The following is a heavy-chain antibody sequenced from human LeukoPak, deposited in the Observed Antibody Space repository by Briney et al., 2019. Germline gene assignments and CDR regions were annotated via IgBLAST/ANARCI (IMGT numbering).Heavy chain of an antibody. CDR3: ASGGIYYGAAFDF. D-gene: IGHD1-26*01. V-gene: IGHV3-20*04. J-gene: IGHJ4*02. CDR1: GFTFSNYN. Sequence: GGSLRLSCAASGFTFSNYNMNWVRQAPGKGLEWVSGINWNGGSTGYADSVKGRFTISRDNAKNSLYLQMNSLRAEDTALYYCASGGIYYGAAFDFWGQGTLVTVSS. CDR2: INWNGGST.